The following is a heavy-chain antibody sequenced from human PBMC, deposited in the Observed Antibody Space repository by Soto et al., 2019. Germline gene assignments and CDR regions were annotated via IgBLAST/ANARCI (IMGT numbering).Heavy chain of an antibody. J-gene: IGHJ6*02. CDR2: ISGSGGST. V-gene: IGHV3-23*01. CDR1: GFTFSSYA. CDR3: AKGCSSTSCLLPPYYYYYYGMDV. D-gene: IGHD2-2*01. Sequence: PGGSLRLSCAASGFTFSSYAMSWVRQAPGKGLEWVSAISGSGGSTYYADSVKGRFTISRDNSKNTLYLQMNSLRAEDTAVYYCAKGCSSTSCLLPPYYYYYYGMDVWGQGTTVTVSS.